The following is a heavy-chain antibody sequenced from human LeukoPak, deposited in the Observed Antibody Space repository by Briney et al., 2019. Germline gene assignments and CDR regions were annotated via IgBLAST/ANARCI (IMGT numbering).Heavy chain of an antibody. D-gene: IGHD6-13*01. CDR2: ISGSGGST. J-gene: IGHJ4*02. CDR1: GFTFSSYA. V-gene: IGHV3-23*01. Sequence: TGGSLRLSCAASGFTFSSYAMSWVRQAPGKGLEWVSAISGSGGSTYYADSVKGRFTISRDNSKNTLYLQMNSLRGEDTAVYYCAKVSQWGNSRWYEGDWGQGTLVTVSS. CDR3: AKVSQWGNSRWYEGD.